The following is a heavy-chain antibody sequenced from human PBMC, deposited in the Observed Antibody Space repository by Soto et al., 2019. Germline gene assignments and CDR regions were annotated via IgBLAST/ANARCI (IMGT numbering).Heavy chain of an antibody. Sequence: SETLSLTCTVSGGSISSGGYYWSWIRQHPGKGLEWIGYIYYSGSTYYDPSLKSRVTISVDTSKNQFSLKLSSVTAADTAVYYCAREEPYSSSWRGWFDPWGQGTLVTVSS. CDR3: AREEPYSSSWRGWFDP. CDR1: GGSISSGGYY. D-gene: IGHD6-13*01. J-gene: IGHJ5*02. V-gene: IGHV4-31*03. CDR2: IYYSGST.